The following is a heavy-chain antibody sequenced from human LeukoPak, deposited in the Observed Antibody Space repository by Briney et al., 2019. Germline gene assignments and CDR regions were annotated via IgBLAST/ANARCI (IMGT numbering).Heavy chain of an antibody. J-gene: IGHJ1*01. D-gene: IGHD1-26*01. CDR1: GGSISSGYY. CDR2: IYHSGST. CDR3: ARGRDTGSYVLREFQH. Sequence: SQTLSLTCTVSGGSISSGYYWGWIRQPPGKGLEWIGSIYHSGSTYYNPSLKSRVTISVDTSKNQFSLKLSSVTAADTAVYYCARGRDTGSYVLREFQHWGQGTLVTVSS. V-gene: IGHV4-38-2*02.